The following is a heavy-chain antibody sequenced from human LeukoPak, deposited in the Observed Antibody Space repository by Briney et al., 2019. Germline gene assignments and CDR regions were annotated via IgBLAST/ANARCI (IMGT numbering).Heavy chain of an antibody. J-gene: IGHJ6*04. CDR1: GFTFGDYA. Sequence: QPGGSLRLSCTASGFTFGDYAISWVRQAPGKGLGWLGFIRSKDNDGTTAYAASVEGTFIISRDDSKSIAYLQMNELNTEDTALYYCTRDGWGGGYTSHGMDVWGEGTTVTISS. CDR2: IRSKDNDGTT. D-gene: IGHD5-12*01. V-gene: IGHV3-49*04. CDR3: TRDGWGGGYTSHGMDV.